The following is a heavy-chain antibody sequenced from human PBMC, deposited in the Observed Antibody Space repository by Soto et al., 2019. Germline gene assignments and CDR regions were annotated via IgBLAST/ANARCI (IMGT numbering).Heavy chain of an antibody. V-gene: IGHV3-9*01. J-gene: IGHJ6*03. CDR2: ISWNSGSI. Sequence: EVQLVESGGGLVQPGRSLRLSCAASGFTFDDYAMHWVRQAPGKGLEWVSGISWNSGSIGYADSVKGRFTISRDNAKNSLYLQMNSLRAEDTALYYCAKGGLWFGADYYYYMDVWGKGTTVTVSS. CDR1: GFTFDDYA. D-gene: IGHD3-10*01. CDR3: AKGGLWFGADYYYYMDV.